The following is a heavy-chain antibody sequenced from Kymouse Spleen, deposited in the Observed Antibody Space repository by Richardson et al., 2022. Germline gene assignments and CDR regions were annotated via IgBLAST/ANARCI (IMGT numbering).Heavy chain of an antibody. Sequence: QVQLVESGGGVVQPGRSLRLSCAASGFTFSSYGMHWVRQAPGKGLEWVAVISYDGSNKYYADSVKGRFTISRDNSKNTLYLQMNSLRAEDTAVYYCAKYYDYYYYGMDVWGQGTTVTVSS. V-gene: IGHV3-30*18. D-gene: IGHD1-26*01,IGHD3-22*01,IGHD4-17*01. CDR1: GFTFSSYG. CDR3: AKYYDYYYYGMDV. J-gene: IGHJ6*02. CDR2: ISYDGSNK.